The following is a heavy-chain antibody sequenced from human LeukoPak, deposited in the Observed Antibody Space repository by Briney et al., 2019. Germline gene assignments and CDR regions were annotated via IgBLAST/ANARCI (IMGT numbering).Heavy chain of an antibody. D-gene: IGHD1-26*01. Sequence: GGSLRLSCAASGFTFSYFWMSGVRQAPGKGLEWVANINLDGTERHYVDSVKGRFTISRDNAKKSLYLQMNSLRDEDTAVYYCARDNVGATPFDYWSQGTLVTVSS. CDR3: ARDNVGATPFDY. J-gene: IGHJ4*02. CDR2: INLDGTER. CDR1: GFTFSYFW. V-gene: IGHV3-7*05.